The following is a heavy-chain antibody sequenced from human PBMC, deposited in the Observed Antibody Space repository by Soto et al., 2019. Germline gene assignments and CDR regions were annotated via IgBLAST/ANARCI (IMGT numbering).Heavy chain of an antibody. V-gene: IGHV4-61*08. D-gene: IGHD2-2*02. Sequence: VADGMCGVVGGYWSWNRHPPGRGLEYIGYVYYSWSANYTPSLKSRVTISLDTSKNQFSLKLSSVTAADTAIYYCARVSVVVPTTVHYFDYWGQGTRVPVSS. CDR2: VYYSWSA. CDR1: DGMCGVVGGY. J-gene: IGHJ4*02. CDR3: ARVSVVVPTTVHYFDY.